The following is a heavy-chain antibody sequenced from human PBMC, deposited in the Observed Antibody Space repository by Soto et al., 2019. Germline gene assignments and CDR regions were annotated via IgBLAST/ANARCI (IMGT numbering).Heavy chain of an antibody. Sequence: ASVKVSCKASGYTFTSYYMHWVRQAPGQGLEWMGIINPSGGSTSYAQKFQGRVTMTRDTSTSTVYMELSSLRSEDTAVYYCARGSSPYCGGDCYSGTRHNDEFDIWGQGTMVTLAS. CDR1: GYTFTSYY. D-gene: IGHD2-21*02. CDR3: ARGSSPYCGGDCYSGTRHNDEFDI. CDR2: INPSGGST. V-gene: IGHV1-46*01. J-gene: IGHJ3*02.